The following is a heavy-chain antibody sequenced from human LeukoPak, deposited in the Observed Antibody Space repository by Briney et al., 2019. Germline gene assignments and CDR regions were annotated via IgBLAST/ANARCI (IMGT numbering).Heavy chain of an antibody. V-gene: IGHV5-51*01. CDR3: ARREVVTDDAFDI. D-gene: IGHD4-23*01. CDR1: GYSFTSYW. Sequence: GESLKISCKGSGYSFTSYWIGWVRQMPGKGLEWMGIIYPGDSDTRHSPSFQGQVTISADKSISTAYLQWSSLKASDTAMYYCARREVVTDDAFDIWGQGTMVTVSS. J-gene: IGHJ3*02. CDR2: IYPGDSDT.